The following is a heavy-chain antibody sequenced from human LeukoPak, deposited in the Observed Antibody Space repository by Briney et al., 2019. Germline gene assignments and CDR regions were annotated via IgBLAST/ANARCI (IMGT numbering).Heavy chain of an antibody. CDR3: ARDNGDYYDSSGYYYPFDY. J-gene: IGHJ4*02. CDR2: INPSGGST. D-gene: IGHD3-22*01. Sequence: ASVKVSCKASGYTFTRYYMHWVRQAPGQGLEWMGIINPSGGSTIYAQKFQGRVTMPRDTSTSTVYMELSSLRSEDTAVYYCARDNGDYYDSSGYYYPFDYWGQGTLATVSS. V-gene: IGHV1-46*01. CDR1: GYTFTRYY.